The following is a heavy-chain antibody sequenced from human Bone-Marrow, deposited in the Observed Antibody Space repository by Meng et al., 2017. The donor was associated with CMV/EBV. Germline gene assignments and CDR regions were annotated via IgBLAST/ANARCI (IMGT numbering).Heavy chain of an antibody. CDR2: IYHSGST. V-gene: IGHV4-38-2*02. CDR1: GYSISSGYY. D-gene: IGHD2-8*01. J-gene: IGHJ5*02. Sequence: SETLSLTCTVSGYSISSGYYWGWIRQPPGKGLEWIGSIYHSGSTYYNPSLKSRVTISVDTSKNQFSLKLSSVTAADTAVYYCARGWGVVLMVYAPGNWFDPWGQGPLVHFAS. CDR3: ARGWGVVLMVYAPGNWFDP.